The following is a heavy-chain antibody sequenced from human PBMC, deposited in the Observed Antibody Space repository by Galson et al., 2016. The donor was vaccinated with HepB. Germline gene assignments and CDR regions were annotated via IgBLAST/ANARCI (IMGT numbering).Heavy chain of an antibody. CDR2: VFHTGST. Sequence: SETLSLTCAVSGDSITTSYWSWIRQPPGEGLEWVGFVFHTGSTPYNPSLQRRASISMDTSKKEFSLTLTSMTAADTAVYFCARHGPHTGRYWFFDVWGRGSLVAVSS. CDR1: GDSITTSY. D-gene: IGHD1-14*01. V-gene: IGHV4-59*08. CDR3: ARHGPHTGRYWFFDV. J-gene: IGHJ2*01.